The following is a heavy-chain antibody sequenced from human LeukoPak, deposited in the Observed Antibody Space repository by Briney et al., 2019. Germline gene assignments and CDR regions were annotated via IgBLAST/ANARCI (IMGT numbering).Heavy chain of an antibody. CDR1: GGSFIGYY. CDR2: IYYSGST. J-gene: IGHJ4*02. CDR3: ARDYGGLLGYFDY. Sequence: PSETLSLTCAVYGGSFIGYYWSWIRQPPGKGLEWIGSIYYSGSTYYNPSLKSRVTISVDTSKNQFSLKLSSVTAADTAVYYCARDYGGLLGYFDYWGQGTLVTVSS. D-gene: IGHD4-23*01. V-gene: IGHV4-34*01.